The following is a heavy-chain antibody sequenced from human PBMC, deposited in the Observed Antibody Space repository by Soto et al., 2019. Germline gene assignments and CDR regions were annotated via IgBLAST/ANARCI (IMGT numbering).Heavy chain of an antibody. CDR2: IHHSGST. D-gene: IGHD4-4*01. J-gene: IGHJ6*02. CDR1: GYSISSGYY. Sequence: PSETLSLTCAVSGYSISSGYYWGWIRQPPGKGLEWIGEIHHSGSTNYNPSLRSRVTMSVDTSKNQFSLKLNSLTAADAAVYYCAGGTDYRWVLWGQGTTVTVSS. V-gene: IGHV4-38-2*01. CDR3: AGGTDYRWVL.